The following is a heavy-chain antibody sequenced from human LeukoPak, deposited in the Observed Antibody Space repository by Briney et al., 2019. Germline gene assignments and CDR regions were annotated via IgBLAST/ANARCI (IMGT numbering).Heavy chain of an antibody. D-gene: IGHD6-13*01. V-gene: IGHV3-7*01. J-gene: IGHJ4*02. Sequence: QPGGSLRLSCAASGFTFSSYWMSWVRQAPGKGLEWVANIKQDGSEKYYVDSVKGRFTISRDNAKNSLYLQMNSLRAEDTAVYYCARAPPGIAAAASYYFDYWGQGTLVTVSS. CDR1: GFTFSSYW. CDR3: ARAPPGIAAAASYYFDY. CDR2: IKQDGSEK.